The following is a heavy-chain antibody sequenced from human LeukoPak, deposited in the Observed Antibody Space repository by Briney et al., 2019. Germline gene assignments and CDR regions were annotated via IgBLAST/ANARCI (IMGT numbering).Heavy chain of an antibody. CDR2: SYYSGST. Sequence: SETLSLTCSVSGGSISSGSFFWTWIRQPPGKGLEWIGYSYYSGSTNYNPSLESQVTISVNASKSQFSLKLNSVSAADTAVYYCASQRGGHDYFDYWGQGTLVTVSS. D-gene: IGHD1-26*01. J-gene: IGHJ4*02. CDR1: GGSISSGSFF. V-gene: IGHV4-61*01. CDR3: ASQRGGHDYFDY.